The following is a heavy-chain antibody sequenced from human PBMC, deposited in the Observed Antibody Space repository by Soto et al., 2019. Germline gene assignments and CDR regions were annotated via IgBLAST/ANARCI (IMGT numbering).Heavy chain of an antibody. D-gene: IGHD6-13*01. J-gene: IGHJ3*02. CDR1: GYTFTSYY. CDR2: INPSGGST. Sequence: ASVKVSCKASGYTFTSYYMHWVRQAPGQGLEWMRIINPSGGSTSYAQKFQGRVTMTRDTSTSTVYMELSSLRSEDTAVYYCASSSPGSRTIMDIWGQGTMVTVSS. V-gene: IGHV1-46*03. CDR3: ASSSPGSRTIMDI.